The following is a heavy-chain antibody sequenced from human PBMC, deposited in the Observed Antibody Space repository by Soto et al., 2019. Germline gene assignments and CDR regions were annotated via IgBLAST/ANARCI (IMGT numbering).Heavy chain of an antibody. D-gene: IGHD3-3*02. Sequence: EVQLLESGGGLVQPGGSLRLSCAASGFTFSSYPMTWVRQAPGKGLEWVSTISGNGDSTYYADSVKGRFTISRDNPKNTRYLQMNSLRAEDTAVYYCAKDHFPRGAFYIWVKGTMVTVSS. CDR2: ISGNGDST. CDR3: AKDHFPRGAFYI. V-gene: IGHV3-23*01. J-gene: IGHJ3*02. CDR1: GFTFSSYP.